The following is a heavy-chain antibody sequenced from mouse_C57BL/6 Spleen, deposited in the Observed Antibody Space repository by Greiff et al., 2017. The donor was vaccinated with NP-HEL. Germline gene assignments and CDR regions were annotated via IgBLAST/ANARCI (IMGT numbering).Heavy chain of an antibody. D-gene: IGHD2-1*01. CDR2: INPNNGGT. V-gene: IGHV1-22*01. Sequence: EVQLQESGPELVKPGASVKMSCKASGYTFTDYNMHWVKQSHGKSLEWIGYINPNNGGTSYNQKFKGKATLTVNKSSSTAYMELRSLTSEDSAVYYCARRIYYGNYDAMDYWGQGTSVTVSS. CDR1: GYTFTDYN. J-gene: IGHJ4*01. CDR3: ARRIYYGNYDAMDY.